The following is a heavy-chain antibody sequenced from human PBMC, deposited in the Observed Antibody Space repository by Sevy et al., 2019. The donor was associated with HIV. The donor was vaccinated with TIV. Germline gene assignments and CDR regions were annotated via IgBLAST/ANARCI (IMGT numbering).Heavy chain of an antibody. CDR3: ARVCSGGSCRPLDAFDI. V-gene: IGHV1-8*01. J-gene: IGHJ3*02. D-gene: IGHD2-15*01. Sequence: ASVKVSCKASGYTFTSYDINWVRQATGQGLEWMGWMNPNSGNTGYAQKFQGRVTMTRNTSISTAYMELSSLRSEDTAVYYCARVCSGGSCRPLDAFDIWGQRTMVTVSS. CDR2: MNPNSGNT. CDR1: GYTFTSYD.